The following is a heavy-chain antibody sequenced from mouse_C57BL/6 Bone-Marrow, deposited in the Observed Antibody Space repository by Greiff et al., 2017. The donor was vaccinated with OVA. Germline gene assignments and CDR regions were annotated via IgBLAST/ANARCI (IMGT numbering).Heavy chain of an antibody. CDR2: IDPSDSYT. D-gene: IGHD1-2*01. Sequence: QVQLQQPGAELVKPGASVKLSCKASGYTFTSYWMQWVKQRPGQGLEWIGEIDPSDSYTNYTQKFKGKATLTVDTSSSTAYMQLSSLTSEDSAVYYCAREGSTTADYGGQGTTLTVSS. J-gene: IGHJ2*01. CDR1: GYTFTSYW. V-gene: IGHV1-50*01. CDR3: AREGSTTADY.